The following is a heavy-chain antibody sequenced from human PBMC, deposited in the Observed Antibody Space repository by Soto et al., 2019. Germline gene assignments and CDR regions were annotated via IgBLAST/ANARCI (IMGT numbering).Heavy chain of an antibody. CDR2: INPNSGGT. Sequence: ASVKVSCKASGYTFTGYYMHWVRQAPGQGLEWMGWINPNSGGTNYAQKFQGWVTMTRDTSISKAYMELSRLRSDDTAVYYCARAYYYDSSGRAEGGYYYYYGMDVWGQGTTVTVSS. V-gene: IGHV1-2*04. CDR3: ARAYYYDSSGRAEGGYYYYYGMDV. D-gene: IGHD3-22*01. CDR1: GYTFTGYY. J-gene: IGHJ6*02.